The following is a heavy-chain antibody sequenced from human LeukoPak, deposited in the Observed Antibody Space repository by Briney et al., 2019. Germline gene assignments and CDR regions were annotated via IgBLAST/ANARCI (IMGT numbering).Heavy chain of an antibody. V-gene: IGHV4-30-2*01. Sequence: SQTLSLTCAVSGGSISSGGYSWSWIRQPPGKGLEWIGYIYHSGSTYYNPSLKSRVTISVDTSKNQFSLKLSSVTAADTAVYYCARGSVGATYFDYWGQGTLVTVSS. D-gene: IGHD1-26*01. J-gene: IGHJ4*02. CDR3: ARGSVGATYFDY. CDR1: GGSISSGGYS. CDR2: IYHSGST.